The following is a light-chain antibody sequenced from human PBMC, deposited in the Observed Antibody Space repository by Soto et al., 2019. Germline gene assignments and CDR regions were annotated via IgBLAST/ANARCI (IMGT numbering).Light chain of an antibody. CDR2: STS. CDR1: QNINNY. CDR3: HQSYSTPLT. V-gene: IGKV1-39*01. Sequence: DIQMTQSPSSLSASVGDRVTITCRASQNINNYLNWYQQKPGKAPNLLIYSTSNLQSGVPSRFSGSGSGTAFTLTISSLQPEDFESYYCHQSYSTPLTFGGGTKVEI. J-gene: IGKJ4*01.